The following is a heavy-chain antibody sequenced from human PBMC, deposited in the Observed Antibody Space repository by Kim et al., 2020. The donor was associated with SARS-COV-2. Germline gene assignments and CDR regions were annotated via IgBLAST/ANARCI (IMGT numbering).Heavy chain of an antibody. Sequence: GGSLRLSCAASGFTFSTYAIHWVRQAPGKGLEWVAVISNDGSSKFYADSVKGRFTISRDNSKNSLYLQMNSLRAEDTAVYYCARVSHTVTSGQYYGVDVCGPGATGTVSS. D-gene: IGHD4-17*01. CDR1: GFTFSTYA. V-gene: IGHV3-30*04. J-gene: IGHJ6*02. CDR2: ISNDGSSK. CDR3: ARVSHTVTSGQYYGVDV.